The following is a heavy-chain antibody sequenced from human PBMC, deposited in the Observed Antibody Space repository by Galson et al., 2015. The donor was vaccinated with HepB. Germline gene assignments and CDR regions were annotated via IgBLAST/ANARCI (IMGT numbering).Heavy chain of an antibody. V-gene: IGHV4-59*08. D-gene: IGHD3-9*01. J-gene: IGHJ4*02. Sequence: SLTCTISGGSISSYYWSWIRQPPGQGLEWIGYISFSGSTNYNPSLKSRVTISVDTSKNQFSLKLSSVTAADTAVYYCARSYYDILTGPSPPGFWGQGILVTVSS. CDR3: ARSYYDILTGPSPPGF. CDR1: GGSISSYY. CDR2: ISFSGST.